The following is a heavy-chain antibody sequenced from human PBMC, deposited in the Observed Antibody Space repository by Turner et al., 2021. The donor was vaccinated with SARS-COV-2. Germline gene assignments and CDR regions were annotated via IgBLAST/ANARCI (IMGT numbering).Heavy chain of an antibody. CDR2: ISYDGSNK. J-gene: IGHJ6*02. V-gene: IGHV3-30-3*01. Sequence: QVQLVESGGGVVQPGRSLRLSCAASGFTFSNYAMHWVRQAPGKGLEWVEVISYDGSNKYYADSVKGRFTISRDNSKNTLYLQMNSLRAEDTAVYYCARDRIIWDRGVYYYYGMDVWGQGTTVTVSS. CDR3: ARDRIIWDRGVYYYYGMDV. CDR1: GFTFSNYA. D-gene: IGHD1-26*01.